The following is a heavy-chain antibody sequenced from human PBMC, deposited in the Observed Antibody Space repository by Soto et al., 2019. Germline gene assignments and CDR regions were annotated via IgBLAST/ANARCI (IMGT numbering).Heavy chain of an antibody. V-gene: IGHV3-30*18. D-gene: IGHD6-19*01. CDR3: AKDAWLARDYYYGMDV. J-gene: IGHJ6*02. CDR1: GFTFSSYG. CDR2: ISYDGSNK. Sequence: HPGGSLRLSCAASGFTFSSYGMHWVRQAPGKGLEWVAVISYDGSNKYYADSVKGRFTISRDNSKNTLYLQMNSLRAEDTAVYYCAKDAWLARDYYYGMDVWGQGTTVTVSS.